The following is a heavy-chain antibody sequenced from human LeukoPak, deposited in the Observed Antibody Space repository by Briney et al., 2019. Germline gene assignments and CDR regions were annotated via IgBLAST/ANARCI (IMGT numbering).Heavy chain of an antibody. CDR2: IYYSGSS. Sequence: PSETMSLTCTVSGGSISSYYWSWIRQPPGKGLEWIGFIYYSGSSYYNPSLKSRVTMSVDTSKNQFSLKLTSVTAADTAVYYCARASVTYYYYYYMDVWGKGTTVTVSS. D-gene: IGHD4-11*01. V-gene: IGHV4-59*01. CDR1: GGSISSYY. J-gene: IGHJ6*03. CDR3: ARASVTYYYYYYMDV.